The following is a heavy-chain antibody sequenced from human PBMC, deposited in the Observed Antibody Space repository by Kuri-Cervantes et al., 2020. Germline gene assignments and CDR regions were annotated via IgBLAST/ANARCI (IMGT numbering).Heavy chain of an antibody. CDR2: ISYDGSNK. CDR1: GFTFSSYG. J-gene: IGHJ4*02. V-gene: IGHV3-30*18. D-gene: IGHD6-19*01. CDR3: AKIAVAGTSYFDY. Sequence: LSLTCAASGFTFSSYGMHWVRQAPGKGLEWVAVISYDGSNKYYADSVKGRFTISRDNSKNTLYLQMNSLRAEDTAVYYCAKIAVAGTSYFDYWGQGTLVTVSS.